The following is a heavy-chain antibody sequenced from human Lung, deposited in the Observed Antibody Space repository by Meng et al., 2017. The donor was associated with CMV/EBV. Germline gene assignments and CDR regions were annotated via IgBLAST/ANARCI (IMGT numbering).Heavy chain of an antibody. D-gene: IGHD2-15*01. J-gene: IGHJ4*02. Sequence: YTFTSYAINWVRQAAGHGLEWMGWMNPNSGNTGFAQKFQGRVTITRNTSISTAYMEVRSLRFEDTAVYYCARMGRYCSGGSCLRHFDYWGQGTLVTVSS. CDR1: YTFTSYA. CDR2: MNPNSGNT. V-gene: IGHV1-8*01. CDR3: ARMGRYCSGGSCLRHFDY.